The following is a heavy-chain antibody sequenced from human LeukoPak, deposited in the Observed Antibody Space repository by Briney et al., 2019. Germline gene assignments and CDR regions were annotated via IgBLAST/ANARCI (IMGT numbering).Heavy chain of an antibody. CDR1: GYTFTSYA. CDR2: INTNNGNP. D-gene: IGHD3-16*01. CDR3: ARQLGAFSPHYYFYMDV. Sequence: ASVKVSCKASGYTFTSYALNWVRQAPGQGLEWMGWINTNNGNPTYAQAFTGRFVFSLDISVSTAYLQISNLKAGDTAVYYCARQLGAFSPHYYFYMDVWGKGTTVAISS. J-gene: IGHJ6*03. V-gene: IGHV7-4-1*02.